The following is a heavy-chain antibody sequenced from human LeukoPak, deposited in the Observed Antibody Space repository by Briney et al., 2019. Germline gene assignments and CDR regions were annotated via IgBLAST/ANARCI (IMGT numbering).Heavy chain of an antibody. V-gene: IGHV3-30*02. D-gene: IGHD3-10*01. CDR3: AKVEGGSGSYYKYYYMDV. Sequence: PGGSLRLSCSASGIPFSSYGLHWVRQAPGKGLEWVAFIRYDGSNEYYADSVKGRFTISRDNSKNTLYLQMNSLRAEDTAVYYCAKVEGGSGSYYKYYYMDVWGKGTTVTISS. CDR2: IRYDGSNE. J-gene: IGHJ6*03. CDR1: GIPFSSYG.